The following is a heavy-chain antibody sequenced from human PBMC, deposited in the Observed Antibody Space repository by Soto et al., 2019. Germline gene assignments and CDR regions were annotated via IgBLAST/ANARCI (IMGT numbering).Heavy chain of an antibody. CDR2: INPSGGST. V-gene: IGHV1-46*01. CDR3: ARAAVFGIVATFYYGMDV. D-gene: IGHD5-12*01. Sequence: ASVKVSCKASGYTFTSYYMHLVRQAPGQGLEWMGIINPSGGSTGYAQKFQGRVTMTRDTSTSTVYMELSSLRSEDTAVYYCARAAVFGIVATFYYGMDVWGQGTTVTVSS. J-gene: IGHJ6*02. CDR1: GYTFTSYY.